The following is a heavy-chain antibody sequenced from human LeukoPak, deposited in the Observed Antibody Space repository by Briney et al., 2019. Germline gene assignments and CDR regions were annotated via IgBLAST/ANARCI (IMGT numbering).Heavy chain of an antibody. Sequence: PSETLSLTCTVSGGSISSYYWSWIRQPPGKGLEWTGYIYYSGSTNYNPSLKSRVTISVDTSKNQFSLKLSSVTAADTALYSCARRYSSSYDYWGQGTLVTVSS. V-gene: IGHV4-59*01. J-gene: IGHJ4*02. D-gene: IGHD6-6*01. CDR1: GGSISSYY. CDR3: ARRYSSSYDY. CDR2: IYYSGST.